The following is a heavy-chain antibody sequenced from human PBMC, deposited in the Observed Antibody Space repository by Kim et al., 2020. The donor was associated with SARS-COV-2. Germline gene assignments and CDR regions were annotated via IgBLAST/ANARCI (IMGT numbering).Heavy chain of an antibody. D-gene: IGHD3-3*01. CDR3: ARPSHFWSCHYLDL. Sequence: ASVKVSCKASGYTFTNYYINWVRQAPGQGLEWMGWINPYSGDPNYAQKFQGRVTLTRDTSISTPYVELTSLRSDDTAVYYCARPSHFWSCHYLDLWGRGT. J-gene: IGHJ5*02. CDR2: INPYSGDP. V-gene: IGHV1-2*02. CDR1: GYTFTNYY.